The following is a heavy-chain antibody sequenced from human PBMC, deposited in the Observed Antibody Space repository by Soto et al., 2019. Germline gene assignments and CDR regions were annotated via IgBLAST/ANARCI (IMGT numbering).Heavy chain of an antibody. J-gene: IGHJ4*02. CDR3: ARMRGLGEISPYLDY. V-gene: IGHV4-59*01. D-gene: IGHD3-16*01. Sequence: QVQLQESGPGLVKPSETLSLTCSISGGSISDYQWNWIRQPPGKGLEWIGYIYYSGRTNYNPSLKSRLTISLDTSTRQLSLRLRSVTAADTAVYYWARMRGLGEISPYLDYWGQGALVTVSS. CDR1: GGSISDYQ. CDR2: IYYSGRT.